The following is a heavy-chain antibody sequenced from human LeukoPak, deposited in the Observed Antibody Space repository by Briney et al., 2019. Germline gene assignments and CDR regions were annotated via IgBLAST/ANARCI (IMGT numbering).Heavy chain of an antibody. D-gene: IGHD6-19*01. J-gene: IGHJ4*02. CDR3: ANTPRYSSGWYYFDY. V-gene: IGHV3-30*18. CDR1: GFTFSSYG. Sequence: GRSLRLSCAASGFTFSSYGMHWVRQAPGKGLEWVAVISYDGSNKYYADSVKGRFTISRDNSKNTLYLQMNSLRAEDTAVYYCANTPRYSSGWYYFDYWGQGTLVTVSS. CDR2: ISYDGSNK.